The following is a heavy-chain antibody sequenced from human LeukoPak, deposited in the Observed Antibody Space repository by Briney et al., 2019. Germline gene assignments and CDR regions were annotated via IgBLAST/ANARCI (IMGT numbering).Heavy chain of an antibody. CDR2: IIPILGIA. Sequence: SVKVSCKASGGTFSSYAISWVRQAPGQGLEWMGRIIPILGIANYAQKFQGRVTITADKSTSTAYMELSSLRSEDTAVYYCARDRPLIVVVTASYFDYWGQGTLVTVSS. D-gene: IGHD2-21*02. V-gene: IGHV1-69*04. CDR3: ARDRPLIVVVTASYFDY. J-gene: IGHJ4*02. CDR1: GGTFSSYA.